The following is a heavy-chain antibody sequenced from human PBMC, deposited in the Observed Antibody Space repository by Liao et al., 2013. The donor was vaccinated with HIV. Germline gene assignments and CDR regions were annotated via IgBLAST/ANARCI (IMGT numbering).Heavy chain of an antibody. V-gene: IGHV4-34*01. J-gene: IGHJ5*02. CDR3: ARARQYQLLYGGSYNWFDP. CDR1: GGSFSGYY. CDR2: INHSGST. Sequence: QVQLQQWGAGLLKPSETLSLTCAVYGGSFSGYYWSWIRQPPGKGLEWIGEINHSGSTDYNPSLKSRVTISVDTSRNQFSLHLSSVTAADTAVYYCARARQYQLLYGGSYNWFDPWGQGTPGSPSP. D-gene: IGHD2-2*02.